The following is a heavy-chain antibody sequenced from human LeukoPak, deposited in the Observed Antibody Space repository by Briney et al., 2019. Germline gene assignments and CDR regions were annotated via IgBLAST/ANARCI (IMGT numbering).Heavy chain of an antibody. J-gene: IGHJ4*02. CDR3: ARRESTTMDRGGVDY. CDR2: ISSGSTTI. CDR1: GFTFTKYS. Sequence: GGSLRLSCAASGFTFTKYSMHWGRQTPGKGLEWVSYISSGSTTIYYTDSVKGRFTISRDNAKNSLYLQMNSLRAEDTAVYYCARRESTTMDRGGVDYWGQGTLVTVSS. V-gene: IGHV3-48*01. D-gene: IGHD3-10*01.